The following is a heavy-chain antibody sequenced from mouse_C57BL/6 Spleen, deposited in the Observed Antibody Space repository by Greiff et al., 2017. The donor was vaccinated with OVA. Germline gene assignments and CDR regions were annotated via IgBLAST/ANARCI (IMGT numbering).Heavy chain of an antibody. V-gene: IGHV1-69*01. CDR1: GYTFTSYW. CDR3: ARSWDRAMDY. J-gene: IGHJ4*01. CDR2: IDPSDSYT. D-gene: IGHD4-1*01. Sequence: QVQLQQPGAELVMPGASVKLSCKASGYTFTSYWMHWVKQRPGQGLEWIGEIDPSDSYTNYNQKFKGKSTLTVDKSSSTAYMQLSSLTSEDSAVYYCARSWDRAMDYWGQGTSVTVSS.